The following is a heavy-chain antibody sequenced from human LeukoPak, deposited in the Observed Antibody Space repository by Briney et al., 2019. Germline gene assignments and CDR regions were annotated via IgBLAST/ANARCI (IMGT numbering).Heavy chain of an antibody. Sequence: GGSLRLSCAASGFTFSDYYMSWIRQAPGKGLEGVSYISSSGSYTNYADSVKGRFTISRDNAKNSLYLQMNSLRAEDTAVYFCARGSGYYDRVLDYWGQGTLVSVSS. CDR2: ISSSGSYT. D-gene: IGHD3-22*01. V-gene: IGHV3-11*03. CDR1: GFTFSDYY. CDR3: ARGSGYYDRVLDY. J-gene: IGHJ4*02.